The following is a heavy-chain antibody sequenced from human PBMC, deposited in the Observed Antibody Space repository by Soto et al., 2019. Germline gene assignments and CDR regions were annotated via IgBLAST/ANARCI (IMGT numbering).Heavy chain of an antibody. CDR3: AMVDVYVTPSPQDV. V-gene: IGHV1-18*01. D-gene: IGHD3-16*01. CDR1: GYTFTSYG. Sequence: QVQLVQSGAEVKNPGASVKVSCKTSGYTFTSYGIGWARQAPGQGLEWMGWINTYNGNTNYAQKLQGRYTLTTDTSXSTADMELRSLRSNDTAIYYCAMVDVYVTPSPQDVWGQGTTVTVSS. J-gene: IGHJ6*02. CDR2: INTYNGNT.